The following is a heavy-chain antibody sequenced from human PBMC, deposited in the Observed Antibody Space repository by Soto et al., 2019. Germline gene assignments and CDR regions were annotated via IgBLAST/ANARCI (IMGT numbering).Heavy chain of an antibody. D-gene: IGHD6-19*01. CDR1: GFTFSSYA. CDR3: ARAPGWYFDY. V-gene: IGHV3-30-3*01. CDR2: ISYDGSNK. Sequence: QVQLVESGGGVVQPGRSLRLSCAASGFTFSSYAMHWVRQALGKGLEWVAVISYDGSNKYYADSVKGRFTISRDNSKNTLYLQMNSLRAEDTAVYYCARAPGWYFDYWGQGTLVTVSS. J-gene: IGHJ4*02.